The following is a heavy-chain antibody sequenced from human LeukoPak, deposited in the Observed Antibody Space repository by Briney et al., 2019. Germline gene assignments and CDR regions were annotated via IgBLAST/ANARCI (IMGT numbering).Heavy chain of an antibody. CDR1: GGSVSSDSYY. J-gene: IGHJ4*02. D-gene: IGHD6-19*01. CDR3: ARIPVAKTFDY. V-gene: IGHV4-61*01. CDR2: IYHTGSA. Sequence: SETLSLTCTVSGGSVSSDSYYWSWVRQPPGKGLEWIGFIYHTGSANYNPSLKSRVTISLDTSKNQFSLKVMSVTAADTAVYYCARIPVAKTFDYWGQGALVTVSS.